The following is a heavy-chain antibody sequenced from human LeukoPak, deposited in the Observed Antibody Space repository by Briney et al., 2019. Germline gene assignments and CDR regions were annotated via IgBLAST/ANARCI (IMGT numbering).Heavy chain of an antibody. CDR2: IWYDGSNK. D-gene: IGHD3-10*01. CDR3: ARERGVNYYYYGMDV. CDR1: GFTFSSYG. Sequence: PGGSLGLSCAASGFTFSSYGMHWVRQAPGKGLEWVAVIWYDGSNKYYADSVKGRFTISRDNSKNTLYLQMNSLRAEDTAVYYCARERGVNYYYYGMDVWGKGTTVTVSS. J-gene: IGHJ6*04. V-gene: IGHV3-33*01.